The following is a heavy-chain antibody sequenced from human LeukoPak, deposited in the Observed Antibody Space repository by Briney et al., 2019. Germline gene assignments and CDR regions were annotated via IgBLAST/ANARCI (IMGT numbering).Heavy chain of an antibody. D-gene: IGHD1-1*01. V-gene: IGHV1-46*01. CDR3: ARVSTGKYGDFDY. CDR2: INPSGGST. CDR1: GYPFTTSY. J-gene: IGHJ4*02. Sequence: ASVRASCKASGYPFTTSYMTWVGRAPGHGLEWWGIINPSGGSTSYAQKFQGRVTMTRDTSTSTVYMELSSLRSEDTAVYYCARVSTGKYGDFDYWGQGTLVTVSS.